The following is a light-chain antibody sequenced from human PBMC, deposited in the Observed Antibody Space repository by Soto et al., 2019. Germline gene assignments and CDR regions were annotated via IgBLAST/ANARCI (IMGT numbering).Light chain of an antibody. V-gene: IGKV1-5*01. CDR1: QSINGW. Sequence: DIQLTQSPYTLSASVGARVTVTCLASQSINGWLAWYQQKPGKAPKLLIYDASSLESGVPSRFSGSGSGTEFTLTISSLQPDDFATYYCQQYNSYSRTFGQGTKVDIK. CDR3: QQYNSYSRT. CDR2: DAS. J-gene: IGKJ1*01.